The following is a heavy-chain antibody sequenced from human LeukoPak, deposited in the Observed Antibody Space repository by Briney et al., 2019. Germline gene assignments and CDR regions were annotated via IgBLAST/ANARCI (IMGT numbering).Heavy chain of an antibody. V-gene: IGHV1-46*01. CDR3: ARGQRITRGYMHV. J-gene: IGHJ6*03. CDR2: INPSGGST. D-gene: IGHD3-10*01. CDR1: GYTFTSYY. Sequence: ASVEVSCKASGYTFTSYYMHWVRQAPGQGLEWMGIINPSGGSTSYAQKFQGRVTMTRDMSTSTVYMELSSLRAEDTAVYYCARGQRITRGYMHVWGKGTTVTVSS.